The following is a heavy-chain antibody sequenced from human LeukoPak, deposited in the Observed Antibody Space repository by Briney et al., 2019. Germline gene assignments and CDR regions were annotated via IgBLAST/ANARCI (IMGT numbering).Heavy chain of an antibody. Sequence: GSLRLSCAAPGFTFSSYAMTWVRQAPGKGLERVSVISGSGGRTYYADSVKGRFTISRDNSKNTLYLQMSSLRAEDTAVYYCAKDRGGGNLDFDYWGQGTLVTVSS. CDR2: ISGSGGRT. J-gene: IGHJ4*02. CDR1: GFTFSSYA. CDR3: AKDRGGGNLDFDY. V-gene: IGHV3-23*01. D-gene: IGHD2-15*01.